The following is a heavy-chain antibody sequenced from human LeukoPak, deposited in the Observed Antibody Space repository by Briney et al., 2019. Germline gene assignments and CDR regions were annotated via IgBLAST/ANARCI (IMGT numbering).Heavy chain of an antibody. CDR1: GGSFSGYY. Sequence: SETLSLTCAVYGGSFSGYYWSWIRKPPGKGLESSGAINHSGHTNYKPALTRGVTRSVDTSKSQFSLKLSSVTAADTAVYYCARGILSIAVAGNDYWGQGTLVTVSS. V-gene: IGHV4-34*01. D-gene: IGHD6-19*01. J-gene: IGHJ4*02. CDR2: INHSGHT. CDR3: ARGILSIAVAGNDY.